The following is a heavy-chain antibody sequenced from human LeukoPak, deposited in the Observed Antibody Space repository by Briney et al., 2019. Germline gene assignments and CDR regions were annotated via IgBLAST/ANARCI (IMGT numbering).Heavy chain of an antibody. CDR1: GGSVNSGDYY. CDR2: IYYSGNT. CDR3: ARLLWFGEGGHGVDV. Sequence: SETLSLTCTVSGGSVNSGDYYWSWIRQPPGKGLEWIGYIYYSGNTYYNPSFESRLTISLDTSKNQFSLKLSSVTAADTAVYYCARLLWFGEGGHGVDVWGQGTTVAVSS. D-gene: IGHD3-10*01. V-gene: IGHV4-30-4*01. J-gene: IGHJ6*02.